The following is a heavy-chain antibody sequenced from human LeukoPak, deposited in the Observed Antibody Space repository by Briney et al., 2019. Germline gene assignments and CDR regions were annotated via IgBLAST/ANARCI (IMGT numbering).Heavy chain of an antibody. CDR3: ARPDILTGYGY. Sequence: ASVKVSCKASGYRFTSYGISWVRQATGQGLEWMGWMNPNSGNTGYAQKFQGRVTMTRNTSISTAYMELSSLRSEDTAVYYCARPDILTGYGYWGQGALVSVSS. V-gene: IGHV1-8*02. CDR1: GYRFTSYG. J-gene: IGHJ4*02. D-gene: IGHD3-9*01. CDR2: MNPNSGNT.